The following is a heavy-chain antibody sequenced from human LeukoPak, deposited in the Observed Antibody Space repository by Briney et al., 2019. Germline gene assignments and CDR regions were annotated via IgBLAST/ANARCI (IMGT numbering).Heavy chain of an antibody. J-gene: IGHJ4*02. V-gene: IGHV4-4*02. CDR1: GASISSGNW. Sequence: SGTLSLTCAVSGASISSGNWWSWVRQPPGKGLEWIGEIYHSGNTNYNPSLKSRVTLSVDKSKNQFSLHLSSVTAADTAMYYCVSHGGYYFDYWGQGTLVTVSS. CDR3: VSHGGYYFDY. CDR2: IYHSGNT. D-gene: IGHD3-16*01.